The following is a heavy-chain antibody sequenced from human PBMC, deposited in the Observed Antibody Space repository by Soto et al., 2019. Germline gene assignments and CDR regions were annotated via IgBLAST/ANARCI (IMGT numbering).Heavy chain of an antibody. J-gene: IGHJ5*02. CDR1: GGSFSGYY. CDR2: INHSGST. CDR3: ARGGAYSYGNPRWFDP. V-gene: IGHV4-34*01. D-gene: IGHD5-18*01. Sequence: SETLSLTCAVYGGSFSGYYWSWIRQPPGKGREWIGEINHSGSTNYNPSLKSRVTISVDTAKNQFSLKHSSVTAADTAVYYCARGGAYSYGNPRWFDPWGQGTLVTVSS.